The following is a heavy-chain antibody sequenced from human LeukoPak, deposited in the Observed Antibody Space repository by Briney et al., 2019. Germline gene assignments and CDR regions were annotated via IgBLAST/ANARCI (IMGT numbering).Heavy chain of an antibody. CDR2: IYRGGST. J-gene: IGHJ4*02. Sequence: PGGSLRLSCAASGFTVSSNYMSWVRQGPGKGLEWVSVIYRGGSTYYADSVKGGFTISRDNSKNTLYLQMNSLRTEDTAVYYCARVTFSSSWYYFDYWGQGTLVTVSS. CDR1: GFTVSSNY. CDR3: ARVTFSSSWYYFDY. V-gene: IGHV3-66*01. D-gene: IGHD6-13*01.